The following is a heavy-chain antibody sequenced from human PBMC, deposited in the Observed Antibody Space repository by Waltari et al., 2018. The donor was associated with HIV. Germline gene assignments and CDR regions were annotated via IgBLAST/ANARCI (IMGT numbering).Heavy chain of an antibody. Sequence: QVQLVQSGAEVKKPGASVKVSCKASGYTFTGYYMHWVRQAPGQGLEWMGWINPNSGGTDYARNFQGRVTMTRDTSISTAYMELSSLRSDDTAVYYCARGGSLRYCSNSVCPVFDYWGQGTLVTVSS. V-gene: IGHV1-2*02. CDR1: GYTFTGYY. J-gene: IGHJ4*02. CDR3: ARGGSLRYCSNSVCPVFDY. D-gene: IGHD2-8*01. CDR2: INPNSGGT.